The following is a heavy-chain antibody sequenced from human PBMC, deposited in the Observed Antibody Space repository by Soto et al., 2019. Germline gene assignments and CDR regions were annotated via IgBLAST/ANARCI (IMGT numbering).Heavy chain of an antibody. CDR1: GFTFSSYA. Sequence: GGSLRLSCAASGFTFSSYALHWVRQAPGKGLEWVAVISYDGSNKYYADSVKGRFTISSDNSKNTLYLQMNSLRAEDTAVYYCARGEGGHLDYGGQGTRVTVSS. CDR2: ISYDGSNK. V-gene: IGHV3-30-3*01. J-gene: IGHJ4*02. CDR3: ARGEGGHLDY. D-gene: IGHD2-15*01.